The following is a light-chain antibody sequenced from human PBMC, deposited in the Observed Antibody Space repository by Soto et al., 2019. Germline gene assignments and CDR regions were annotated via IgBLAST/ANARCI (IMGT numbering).Light chain of an antibody. J-gene: IGLJ1*01. CDR2: GVS. Sequence: QSALTQPASVAGSPGQSVTISCTGTSSDVGGYNFVSWYQQLPGEAPKLIIYGVSNRPSGVSNRFSGSKSGNTASLTVYGIQPEDEADYLCSSYTTTRTYVFGGGTKVTVL. V-gene: IGLV2-14*01. CDR3: SSYTTTRTYV. CDR1: SSDVGGYNF.